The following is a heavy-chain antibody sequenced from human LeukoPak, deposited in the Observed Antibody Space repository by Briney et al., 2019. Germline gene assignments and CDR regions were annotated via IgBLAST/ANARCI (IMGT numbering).Heavy chain of an antibody. CDR1: GGSISSSSYY. Sequence: SETLSLTCTVSGGSISSSSYYWGWIRQPPGKGLEWIGSIYYSGRTYYNPSLKSRVTISVDTSKNQFSLKLSSVTAADTAVYYCARGWLLWFGELLSPGWFDPWGQGTLVTVSS. J-gene: IGHJ5*02. D-gene: IGHD3-10*01. CDR2: IYYSGRT. CDR3: ARGWLLWFGELLSPGWFDP. V-gene: IGHV4-39*01.